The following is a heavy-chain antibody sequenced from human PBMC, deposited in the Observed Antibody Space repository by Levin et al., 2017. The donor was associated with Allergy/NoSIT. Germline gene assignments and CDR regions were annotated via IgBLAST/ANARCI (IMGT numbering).Heavy chain of an antibody. V-gene: IGHV4-61*01. CDR1: GGSVSSGSYY. CDR2: IYYSGST. J-gene: IGHJ4*02. CDR3: ARFPGYSSSWSDY. D-gene: IGHD6-13*01. Sequence: SSETLSLTCTVSGGSVSSGSYYWSWIRQPPGKGLEWIGYIYYSGSTNYNPSLKSRVTISVDTSKNQFSLKLSSVTAADTAVYYCARFPGYSSSWSDYWGQGTLVTVSS.